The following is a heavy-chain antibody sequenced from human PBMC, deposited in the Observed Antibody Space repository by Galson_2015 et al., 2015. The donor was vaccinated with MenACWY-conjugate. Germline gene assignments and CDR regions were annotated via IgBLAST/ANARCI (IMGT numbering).Heavy chain of an antibody. J-gene: IGHJ4*02. D-gene: IGHD3-9*01. CDR3: AKSSASLTGYYIERRFFDY. Sequence: SLRLSCAASGFSVSSDYMSWVRQAPGKGLEWVSIIYRDGKTFYPDSVQGRVIITRDNSKNTLYLQMNSLRAEDTAVYYCAKSSASLTGYYIERRFFDYWGQGTLVTVSS. V-gene: IGHV3-53*01. CDR1: GFSVSSDY. CDR2: IYRDGKT.